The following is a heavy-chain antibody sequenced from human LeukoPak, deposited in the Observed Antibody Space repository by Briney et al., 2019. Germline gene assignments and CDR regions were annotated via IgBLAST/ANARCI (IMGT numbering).Heavy chain of an antibody. J-gene: IGHJ3*02. CDR1: GGSFSSYY. CDR2: INYSGST. CDR3: ARGDNVLRFLEVDAFDI. Sequence: PSETLSLTCVVYGGSFSSYYWSWFRQPPGKRLEWIGEINYSGSTDYNPSLKSRVTISVDTSKNQFSLRLSSVTAADTAVYYCARGDNVLRFLEVDAFDIWGQGTMVTVCS. D-gene: IGHD3-3*01. V-gene: IGHV4-34*01.